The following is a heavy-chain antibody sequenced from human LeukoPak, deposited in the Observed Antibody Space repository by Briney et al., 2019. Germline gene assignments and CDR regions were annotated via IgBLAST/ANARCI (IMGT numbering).Heavy chain of an antibody. CDR3: ARGYNYGRFLDY. CDR2: ISSNGDST. J-gene: IGHJ4*02. Sequence: GGSLRLSCAASGFTFSGYAMHWVRQAPGKGLEYVSAISSNGDSTYYANSVKGRFTISRDNSKNTLYLQMGSLRAEDMAVYYCARGYNYGRFLDYWGQGTLVTVSS. CDR1: GFTFSGYA. V-gene: IGHV3-64*01. D-gene: IGHD1-1*01.